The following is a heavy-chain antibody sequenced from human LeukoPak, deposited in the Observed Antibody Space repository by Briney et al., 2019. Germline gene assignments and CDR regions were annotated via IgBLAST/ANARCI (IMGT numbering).Heavy chain of an antibody. CDR1: GFTFSSYA. D-gene: IGHD6-13*01. Sequence: PGGSLRLSCAASGFTFSSYAMSWVRQAPGKGLEWVSGITSSGTYRYYAGSVKGRFTISRDNSKDTLYLEMNSLRAEDTAIYYCARGEDPYSISWYLFDYWGQGTLVAVS. J-gene: IGHJ4*02. V-gene: IGHV3-23*01. CDR2: ITSSGTYR. CDR3: ARGEDPYSISWYLFDY.